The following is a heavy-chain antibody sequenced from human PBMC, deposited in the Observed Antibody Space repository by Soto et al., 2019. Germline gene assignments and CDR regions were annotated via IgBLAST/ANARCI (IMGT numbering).Heavy chain of an antibody. J-gene: IGHJ4*02. CDR3: ARDGDVNTGFGKDY. CDR2: IWHDGGNK. D-gene: IGHD3-16*01. CDR1: GFTFSSYG. V-gene: IGHV3-33*01. Sequence: XGSLGLSFAASGFTFSSYGMHWVRQAPGKGLEWVAFIWHDGGNKFYAESVKGRFTISRDNSKNTLYLQMTSLSAEDTAMYYCARDGDVNTGFGKDYWGQGTLVTVPQ.